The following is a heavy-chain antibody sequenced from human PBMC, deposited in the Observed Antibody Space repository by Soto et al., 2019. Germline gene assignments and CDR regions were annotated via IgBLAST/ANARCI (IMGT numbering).Heavy chain of an antibody. Sequence: PGGSLRLSCAGSGFTFSDYYIDWVRQAPGKGLEWVSSISSSSSYIYYADSVKGRFTISRDNAKNSLYLQMNSLRAEDTAVYYCARDRYYDFWSGYPRYMDVWGKGTTVTVSS. V-gene: IGHV3-21*01. J-gene: IGHJ6*03. D-gene: IGHD3-3*01. CDR1: GFTFSDYY. CDR2: ISSSSSYI. CDR3: ARDRYYDFWSGYPRYMDV.